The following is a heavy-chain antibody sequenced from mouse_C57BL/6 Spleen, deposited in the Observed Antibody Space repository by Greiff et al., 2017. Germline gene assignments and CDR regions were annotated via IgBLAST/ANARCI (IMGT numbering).Heavy chain of an antibody. J-gene: IGHJ2*01. V-gene: IGHV1-61*01. CDR2: IYPSDSET. CDR1: GYTFTSYW. CDR3: ARGSGGFDY. Sequence: QVQLQQPGAELVRPGSSVKLSCKASGYTFTSYWMAWVKQRPGQGLEWIGNIYPSDSETHYNQKFKDKATLTVDKSSSTAYMQLSSLTSEDSAVYYCARGSGGFDYWGQGTTLTVSS.